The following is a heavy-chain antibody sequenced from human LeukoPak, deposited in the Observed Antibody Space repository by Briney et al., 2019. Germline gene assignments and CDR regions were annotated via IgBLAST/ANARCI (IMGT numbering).Heavy chain of an antibody. V-gene: IGHV3-74*01. CDR2: INSDGSTT. CDR3: ARDRNTDFWSGYYTNYYDY. CDR1: GFTFSSYW. Sequence: PEGSLRLSCAASGFTFSSYWMHWVRQAPGKGLVWVSRINSDGSTTTYADSVKGRFTISRDNAKNSLYLQMNSLRAEDTAVYYCARDRNTDFWSGYYTNYYDYWGQGTLVTVSS. D-gene: IGHD3-3*01. J-gene: IGHJ4*02.